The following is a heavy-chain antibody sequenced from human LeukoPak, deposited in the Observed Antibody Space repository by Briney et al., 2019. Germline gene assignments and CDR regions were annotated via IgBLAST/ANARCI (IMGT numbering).Heavy chain of an antibody. J-gene: IGHJ5*02. V-gene: IGHV1-18*01. Sequence: ASVKVSCKASGYTFTSYGISWVRQAPGQGLEWMGWSSAYNGNTNYAQKLQGRVTMTEDTSTDRAYMELSSLRSEDTAVYYCATKARLLWFGVSNWFDPWGQGTLVTVSS. D-gene: IGHD3-10*01. CDR1: GYTFTSYG. CDR2: SSAYNGNT. CDR3: ATKARLLWFGVSNWFDP.